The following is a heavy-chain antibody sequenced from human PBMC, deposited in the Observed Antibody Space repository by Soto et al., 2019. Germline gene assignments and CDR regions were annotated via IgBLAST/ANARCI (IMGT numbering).Heavy chain of an antibody. J-gene: IGHJ4*02. CDR1: GFTVKFYG. D-gene: IGHD2-2*01. CDR3: AKDRGGDCPDNSCYFGADY. Sequence: VQMVESVGGVVQPGKSLRLSCETSGFTVKFYGMHWVRQAPGKGQECVAVISHDGNTHYYADSVKGRFTISRDNSKNTLYLLMNSLRLDDSSTYYCAKDRGGDCPDNSCYFGADYWGQGALGTVS. V-gene: IGHV3-30*18. CDR2: ISHDGNTH.